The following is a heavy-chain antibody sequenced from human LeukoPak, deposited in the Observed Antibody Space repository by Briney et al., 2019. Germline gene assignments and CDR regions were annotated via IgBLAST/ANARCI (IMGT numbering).Heavy chain of an antibody. CDR3: AGRPAGY. CDR1: GASINSSTYY. CDR2: IYSSGIT. V-gene: IGHV4-39*01. J-gene: IGHJ4*02. Sequence: SETLSLTCTVSGASINSSTYYWGWIRQPPGKGLEWIGSIYSSGITYCNPSLKSRVTIFADTSKNQVSLQLSSVTVADTAVYYCAGRPAGYWGQGALVTVSS.